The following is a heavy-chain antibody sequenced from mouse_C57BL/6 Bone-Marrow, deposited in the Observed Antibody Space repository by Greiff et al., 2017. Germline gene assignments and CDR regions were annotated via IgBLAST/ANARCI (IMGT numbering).Heavy chain of an antibody. CDR2: IDPSDSYT. CDR3: ARLVIWSNPVGYFDY. Sequence: VQLQQPGAELVKPGASVKLSCKASGYTFTSYWMQWVKQRPGQGLEWIGEIDPSDSYTNYNQKFKGKATLTVETSSSTAYMQINSLTSEDSAVYYCARLVIWSNPVGYFDYWGQGTTLTVSS. J-gene: IGHJ2*01. D-gene: IGHD1-1*02. CDR1: GYTFTSYW. V-gene: IGHV1-50*01.